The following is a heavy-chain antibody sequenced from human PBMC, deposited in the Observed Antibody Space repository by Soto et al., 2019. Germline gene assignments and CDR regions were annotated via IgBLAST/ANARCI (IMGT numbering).Heavy chain of an antibody. CDR1: GFTFSSYW. D-gene: IGHD1-26*01. Sequence: EVQLVESGGGLVQPGGSLRLSCAASGFTFSSYWMHWVRQAPGKGLVWVSRINSDGSSTDYADSVKGRFTISRDNAKNTLYLPMNSLRAEDTAVDSCARDSGSYADYWGQGTLVTVSS. V-gene: IGHV3-74*01. CDR3: ARDSGSYADY. CDR2: INSDGSST. J-gene: IGHJ4*02.